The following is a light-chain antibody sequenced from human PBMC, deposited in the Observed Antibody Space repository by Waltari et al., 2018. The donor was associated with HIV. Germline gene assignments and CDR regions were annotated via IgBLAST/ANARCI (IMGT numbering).Light chain of an antibody. CDR1: NIGTQN. J-gene: IGLJ2*01. CDR2: YDG. CDR3: LVWVHSSDHVV. Sequence: YVLTQPPSVSAAPRMPAPITCGGNNIGTQNDHWYQQKPGQAPVVFISYDGHRPSAIPGRFSGSTSGNTATLTISRVEAGDEADYYCLVWVHSSDHVVFGGGPKLPVL. V-gene: IGLV3-21*04.